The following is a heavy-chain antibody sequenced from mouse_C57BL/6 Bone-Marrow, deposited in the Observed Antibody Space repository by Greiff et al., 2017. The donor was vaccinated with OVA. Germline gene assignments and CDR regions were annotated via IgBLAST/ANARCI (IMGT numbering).Heavy chain of an antibody. V-gene: IGHV1-52*01. J-gene: IGHJ4*01. CDR1: GYTFTSYW. D-gene: IGHD1-1*01. CDR3: ERFPYYYGRRDYAFGY. Sequence: QVQLQQPGAELVRPGSSVKLSCKASGYTFTSYWMHWVKQRPIQGLEWIGNIDPSDSETHYNQKFKDKATLTVDKSSSTAYMQLSSLTSEDSAVYYCERFPYYYGRRDYAFGYWGKGTSVTVSS. CDR2: IDPSDSET.